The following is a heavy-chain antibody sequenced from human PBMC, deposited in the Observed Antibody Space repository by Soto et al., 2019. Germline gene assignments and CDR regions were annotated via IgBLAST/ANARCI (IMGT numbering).Heavy chain of an antibody. CDR3: ARGGAYCGGDCPSDY. J-gene: IGHJ4*02. CDR1: GFTFSSYS. D-gene: IGHD2-21*02. Sequence: GGSLRLSCAASGFTFSSYSMNWVRQAPGKGLEWVSYISSSSSYIYYADSVKGRFTISRDNAKNSLYLQMNSLRAEDTAVYYCARGGAYCGGDCPSDYWGQGTLVTVSS. V-gene: IGHV3-21*05. CDR2: ISSSSSYI.